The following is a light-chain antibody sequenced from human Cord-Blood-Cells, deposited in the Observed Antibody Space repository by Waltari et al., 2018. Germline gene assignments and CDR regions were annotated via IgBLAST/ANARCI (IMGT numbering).Light chain of an antibody. J-gene: IGKJ3*01. CDR2: AAS. Sequence: DIQLTQPRSFLSASVGARVTITCRASQGISSYLAWYQQKPGKAPKLLIYAASTLQSGVPSRFSGSGSGTEFTLTISSLQPEDFATYYCQQLNSYLFTFGPGTKVDIK. V-gene: IGKV1-9*01. CDR3: QQLNSYLFT. CDR1: QGISSY.